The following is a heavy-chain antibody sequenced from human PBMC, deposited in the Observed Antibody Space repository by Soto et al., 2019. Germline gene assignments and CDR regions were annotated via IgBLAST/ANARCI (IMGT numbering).Heavy chain of an antibody. CDR1: GFTFSSYA. Sequence: GGSLRLSCAASGFTFSSYAMSWVRQAPGKGLEWVSAISGSGGSTYYADSVKGRFTISRDNSKNTLYLQMNSLRAEDTAVYYCANRAVAGTIRFGGAEYFPHWGQGTLVTVSS. V-gene: IGHV3-23*01. J-gene: IGHJ1*01. CDR2: ISGSGGST. CDR3: ANRAVAGTIRFGGAEYFPH. D-gene: IGHD6-19*01.